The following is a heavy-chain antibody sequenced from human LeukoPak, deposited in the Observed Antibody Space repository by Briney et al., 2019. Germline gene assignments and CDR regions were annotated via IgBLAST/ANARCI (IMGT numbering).Heavy chain of an antibody. J-gene: IGHJ6*02. CDR1: GGSISSYY. CDR2: IYYSGST. CDR3: ARLGYYYGMDV. V-gene: IGHV4-59*01. Sequence: PSKTLSLTCTVSGGSISSYYWSWIRQPPGKGLEWIGYIYYSGSTNYNPSLKSRVTISVDTSKNQFSLKLSSVTAADTAVYYCARLGYYYGMDVWGQGTTVTVSS.